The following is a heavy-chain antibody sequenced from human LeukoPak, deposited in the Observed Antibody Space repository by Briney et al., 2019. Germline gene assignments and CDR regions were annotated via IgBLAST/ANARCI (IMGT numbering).Heavy chain of an antibody. D-gene: IGHD6-13*01. J-gene: IGHJ1*01. CDR1: GYTFTGYY. Sequence: ASVKVSCKASGYTFTGYYMHWVRQAPGQGLEWMGWINPNSGGTNYAQKFQGRVTMTRDTSISTAYMELSRLRSEDTAVYYCARGTGIAAAVTSLFQYWGQGTLVTVSS. CDR3: ARGTGIAAAVTSLFQY. V-gene: IGHV1-2*02. CDR2: INPNSGGT.